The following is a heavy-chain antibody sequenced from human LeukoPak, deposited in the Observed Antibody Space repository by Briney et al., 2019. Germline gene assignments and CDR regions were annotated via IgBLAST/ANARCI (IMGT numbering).Heavy chain of an antibody. V-gene: IGHV4-59*08. CDR1: GDSISSYY. D-gene: IGHD1-26*01. J-gene: IGHJ3*02. CDR3: ARLRWEISPYDASDI. CDR2: MFYSGST. Sequence: SETLSLTCTVSGDSISSYYGSWIRQPPGKGLEGIGYMFYSGSTTYNPSLKSRVTISVDTSKNKFSQKLSSVTAADTAVYYCARLRWEISPYDASDIWGQGTMVTVSS.